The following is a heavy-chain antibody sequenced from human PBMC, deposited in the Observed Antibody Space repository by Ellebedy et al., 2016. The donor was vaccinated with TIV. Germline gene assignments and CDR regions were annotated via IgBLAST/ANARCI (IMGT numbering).Heavy chain of an antibody. CDR3: AKDIRSTGLIEH. V-gene: IGHV3-9*02. D-gene: IGHD6-19*01. CDR2: IIWNSENI. Sequence: SLKISCAAPGLTPSSYGMHWARQAPGKGLEWVSRIIWNSENIDYADSVKGRFTISRDNAKNSLYLQMSSLKPEDTALYYCAKDIRSTGLIEHWGQGTLVTVSS. CDR1: GLTPSSYG. J-gene: IGHJ4*02.